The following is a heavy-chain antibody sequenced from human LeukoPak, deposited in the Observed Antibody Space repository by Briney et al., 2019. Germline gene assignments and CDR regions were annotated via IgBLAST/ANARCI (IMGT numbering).Heavy chain of an antibody. D-gene: IGHD6-19*01. CDR3: AKGFTTGWSEGYLDY. V-gene: IGHV3-23*05. CDR1: GFTLTIYA. CDR2: ICCCNT. Sequence: GGCLRLSCAASGFTLTIYAMNWVRQTPGKGLEWVSGICCCNTYYADSVRGRFTRSRDSSKKTLYLHMDFLRAEDTAVYLCAKGFTTGWSEGYLDYWGQGTLVSVSS. J-gene: IGHJ4*02.